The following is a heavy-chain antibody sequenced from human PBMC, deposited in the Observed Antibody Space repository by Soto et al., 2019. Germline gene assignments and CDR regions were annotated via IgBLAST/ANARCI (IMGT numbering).Heavy chain of an antibody. V-gene: IGHV4-31*03. Sequence: SETLSLTCTVSGGSISSGGYYWSWIRQHPGKGLEWIGYIYYSGSTYYNPSLKSRVTISVDTSKNQFSLKLSSVTAADTAVYYCAREGISSSSVESYYYYYYMDVWGKGTTVTVSS. D-gene: IGHD6-6*01. CDR3: AREGISSSSVESYYYYYYMDV. CDR2: IYYSGST. CDR1: GGSISSGGYY. J-gene: IGHJ6*03.